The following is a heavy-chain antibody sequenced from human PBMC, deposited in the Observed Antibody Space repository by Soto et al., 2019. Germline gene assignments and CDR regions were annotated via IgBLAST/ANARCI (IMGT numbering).Heavy chain of an antibody. D-gene: IGHD1-7*01. CDR3: ARAFNPDDVWNYGFYYYMDV. CDR1: GFTFSSYD. J-gene: IGHJ6*03. V-gene: IGHV3-13*01. CDR2: IGTAGDT. Sequence: EVQLVESGGGLVQPGGSLRLSCAASGFTFSSYDMHWVRQATGKGLEWVSAIGTAGDTYYPGSVKGRFTISRENAKNSLYLQMNSPRAGDTAVYYCARAFNPDDVWNYGFYYYMDVWGKGTTVTVSS.